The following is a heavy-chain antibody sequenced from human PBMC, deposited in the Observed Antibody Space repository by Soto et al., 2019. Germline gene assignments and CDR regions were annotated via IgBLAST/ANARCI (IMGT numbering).Heavy chain of an antibody. Sequence: GGSLRLSCAASGFTFSSYSMNWVRQAPGKGLEWVSYISSSSSSTIYYADSVKGRFTISRDNAKNSLYLQMNSLRAEDTAVYYCARDSKGYCSSTSCYSYKNWFDPWGQGTLVTVSS. J-gene: IGHJ5*02. V-gene: IGHV3-48*01. D-gene: IGHD2-2*01. CDR2: ISSSSSSTI. CDR1: GFTFSSYS. CDR3: ARDSKGYCSSTSCYSYKNWFDP.